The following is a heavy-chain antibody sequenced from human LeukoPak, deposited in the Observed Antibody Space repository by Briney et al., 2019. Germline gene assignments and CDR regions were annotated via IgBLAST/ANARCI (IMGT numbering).Heavy chain of an antibody. CDR3: ARASSGYYWDFDY. D-gene: IGHD3-22*01. CDR1: GDSVSSYNYF. CDR2: IYYRGNT. Sequence: SETLSLTCTVSGDSVSSYNYFWGWIRQPPGKGLEWVGSIYYRGNTYYNPSLKSRVTLSADTSKNQFSLKVTSVTAADTAVYYCARASSGYYWDFDYWGQGALVTVSS. J-gene: IGHJ4*02. V-gene: IGHV4-39*01.